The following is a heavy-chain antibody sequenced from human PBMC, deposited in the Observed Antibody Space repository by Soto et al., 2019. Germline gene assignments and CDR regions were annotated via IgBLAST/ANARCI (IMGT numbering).Heavy chain of an antibody. V-gene: IGHV1-8*01. CDR2: MNPNSGNT. Sequence: QMQLVQSGAEVKKPGASVKVSCKASGYTFTSYDINWVRQATGQGLEWMGWMNPNSGNTGCAQKFQGRVTMTTNTSISTAYMELSSLRSEDTAVYYCARERTATASMDVWGQGTTVTVSS. CDR1: GYTFTSYD. J-gene: IGHJ6*02. CDR3: ARERTATASMDV.